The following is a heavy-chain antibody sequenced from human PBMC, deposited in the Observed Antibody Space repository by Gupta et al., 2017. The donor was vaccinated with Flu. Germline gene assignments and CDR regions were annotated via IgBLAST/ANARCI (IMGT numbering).Heavy chain of an antibody. CDR1: GFTFSSYS. D-gene: IGHD2-15*01. J-gene: IGHJ6*02. V-gene: IGHV3-48*02. Sequence: EVQLVESGGGLVQPGGSLRLSCAASGFTFSSYSMNWVRQAPGKGLEWVSYISSSSSTIYYADSVKGRFTISRDNAKSSLYLQMNSLRDEDTAVYYCARDDTVATPTYYYYYGMDVWGQGTTVTVSS. CDR3: ARDDTVATPTYYYYYGMDV. CDR2: ISSSSSTI.